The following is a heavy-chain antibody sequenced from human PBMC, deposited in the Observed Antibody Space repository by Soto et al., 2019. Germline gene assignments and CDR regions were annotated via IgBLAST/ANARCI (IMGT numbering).Heavy chain of an antibody. D-gene: IGHD1-26*01. CDR2: INPKSGGT. CDR1: GYTFTVYY. J-gene: IGHJ4*02. CDR3: ARDLAKGGGSAGFDY. Sequence: AASVKVSCKASGYTFTVYYMHWVRQAPGQGLEWMGWINPKSGGTMYPQKFQGRVTMTWDTSISTAYMALTRLRSDDTAVYYCARDLAKGGGSAGFDYWVQGTLVTVSS. V-gene: IGHV1-2*02.